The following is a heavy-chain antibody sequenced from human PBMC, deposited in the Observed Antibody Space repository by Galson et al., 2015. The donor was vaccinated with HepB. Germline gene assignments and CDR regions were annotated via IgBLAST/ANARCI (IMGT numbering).Heavy chain of an antibody. J-gene: IGHJ3*02. CDR2: IRYDGSNK. Sequence: SLRLSCAASGFTFSSYGMHWVRQAPGKGLEWVAFIRYDGSNKYYADSVKGRFTISRDNSKNTLYLQMNSLRAEDTAVYYCARDNSASDAFDIWGQGTMVTVSS. CDR1: GFTFSSYG. D-gene: IGHD4-23*01. V-gene: IGHV3-30*02. CDR3: ARDNSASDAFDI.